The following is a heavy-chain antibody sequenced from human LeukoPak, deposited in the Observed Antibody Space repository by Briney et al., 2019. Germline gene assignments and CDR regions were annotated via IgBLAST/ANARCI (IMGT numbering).Heavy chain of an antibody. V-gene: IGHV3-23*01. CDR2: ISGSGGST. CDR3: AKGGGGYCSSSTCYYAEYFQH. J-gene: IGHJ1*01. CDR1: GFTFSSYA. D-gene: IGHD2-2*01. Sequence: GGSLRLSCAASGFTFSSYAMSWVRQAPGKGLEWVSAISGSGGSTYYADSVKGRFTISRDNSKNTLYLQMNSLRVEDTAIYYCAKGGGGYCSSSTCYYAEYFQHWGQGTLVTVSS.